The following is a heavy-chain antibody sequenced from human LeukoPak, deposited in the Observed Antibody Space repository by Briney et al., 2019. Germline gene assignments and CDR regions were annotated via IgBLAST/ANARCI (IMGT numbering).Heavy chain of an antibody. D-gene: IGHD3-10*01. V-gene: IGHV3-53*01. Sequence: GGSLRLSCAASGFTVSSNYMSWVRQAPGKGLEWVSVIYSGGSTYYADSVKGRFTISRDNSKNTLYIQMTSMRAEDTAVYYCARDGSGSYYHLDYWGQGTLVTVSS. CDR1: GFTVSSNY. CDR3: ARDGSGSYYHLDY. J-gene: IGHJ4*02. CDR2: IYSGGST.